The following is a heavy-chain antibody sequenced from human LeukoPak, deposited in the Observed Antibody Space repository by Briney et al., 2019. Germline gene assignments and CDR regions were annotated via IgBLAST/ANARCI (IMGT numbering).Heavy chain of an antibody. D-gene: IGHD3-9*01. J-gene: IGHJ4*02. Sequence: ASVKVSCKASGYTFTGYYMHWVRQAPGQGLEWMGWMNPNSGNTGYAQKFQGRVTITRNTSISTAYMELSSLRSEDTAVYYCARDGYYDILTGMDYWGQGTLVTVSS. V-gene: IGHV1-8*03. CDR2: MNPNSGNT. CDR3: ARDGYYDILTGMDY. CDR1: GYTFTGYY.